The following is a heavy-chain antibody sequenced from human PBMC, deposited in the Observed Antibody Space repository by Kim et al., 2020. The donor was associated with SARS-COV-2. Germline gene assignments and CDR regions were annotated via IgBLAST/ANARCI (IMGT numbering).Heavy chain of an antibody. V-gene: IGHV3-30*18. CDR3: TKVVGHGDNVAFDI. D-gene: IGHD4-17*01. CDR1: GFTVSDYG. CDR2: ISYHGRDK. J-gene: IGHJ3*02. Sequence: GGSLRLSCAASGFTVSDYGMHWVRQAPGKGLEWVAVISYHGRDKDYEDSVKGRFTVSKDRSKNTVYLEMNSLRPDDTAVYYCTKVVGHGDNVAFDIWGQG.